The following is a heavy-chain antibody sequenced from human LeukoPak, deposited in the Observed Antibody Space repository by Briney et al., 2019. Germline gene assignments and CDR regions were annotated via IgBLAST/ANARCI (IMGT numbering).Heavy chain of an antibody. D-gene: IGHD6-19*01. CDR2: ISASGGNR. CDR1: GFTFSSYA. CDR3: ANFERTVAGPYNWFDP. V-gene: IGHV3-23*01. J-gene: IGHJ5*02. Sequence: GGSLRLSCAASGFTFSSYAMSWVRQAPGKGLEWVSGISASGGNRYYADSVKGRFTISRAHSRNTLYVQMNSLRAEDTAIYYCANFERTVAGPYNWFDPWGQGTLVTVSS.